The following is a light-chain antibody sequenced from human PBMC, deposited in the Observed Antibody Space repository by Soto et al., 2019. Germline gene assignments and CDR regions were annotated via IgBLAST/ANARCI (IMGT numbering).Light chain of an antibody. CDR1: QSVNSDY. CDR3: HVSGTSQWT. V-gene: IGKV3-20*01. CDR2: SAS. J-gene: IGKJ1*01. Sequence: ELVFTLSPGTLSLFTGERATLYCRATQSVNSDYLAWYQQKPGQAPRLLIYSASRRATCIPERVSGCGSGKGFCLVISNHEPEYLFVYYGHVSGTSQWTFGQWNNVEV.